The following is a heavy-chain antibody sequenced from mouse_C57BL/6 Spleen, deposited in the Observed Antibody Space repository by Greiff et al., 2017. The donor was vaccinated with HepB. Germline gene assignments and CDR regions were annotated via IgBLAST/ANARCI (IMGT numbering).Heavy chain of an antibody. CDR2: IFPGDGDT. CDR1: GYAFSSYW. CDR3: ARGGNYWYIDV. Sequence: QVQLQQSGAELVKPGASVKISCKASGYAFSSYWMNWVKQRPGKGLEWIGQIFPGDGDTNYNGKFKGKATLTADKSSSTAYMQISSLTSEDSAVCVCARGGNYWYIDVWGTGTTVTVSS. V-gene: IGHV1-80*01. J-gene: IGHJ1*03.